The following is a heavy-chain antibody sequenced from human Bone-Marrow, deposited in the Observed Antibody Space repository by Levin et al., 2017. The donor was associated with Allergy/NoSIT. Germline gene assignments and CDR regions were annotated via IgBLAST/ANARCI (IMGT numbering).Heavy chain of an antibody. CDR2: IYYSGST. J-gene: IGHJ4*02. Sequence: SETLSLTCTVSGGSVSSGSYYWSWIRQPPGKGLEWIGYIYYSGSTNYNPSLKSRVTISVDTSKNQFSLKLSSVTAADTAVYYCARAPLPSGSFDYWGQGTLVTVSS. V-gene: IGHV4-61*01. CDR1: GGSVSSGSYY. CDR3: ARAPLPSGSFDY. D-gene: IGHD1-26*01.